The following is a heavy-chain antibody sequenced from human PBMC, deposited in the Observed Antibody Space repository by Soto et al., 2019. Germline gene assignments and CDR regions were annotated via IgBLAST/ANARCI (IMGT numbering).Heavy chain of an antibody. Sequence: KTSETLSLTCAVYGESFSDYSWSWIRQPPGKGLEWIGEINHSGSTNYNPSLKSRVTISLDTSKKQFSLNLTSVTAADTAVYYCARVRYQLLFKPWGQGTLVTVSS. V-gene: IGHV4-34*01. J-gene: IGHJ4*02. D-gene: IGHD2-2*01. CDR1: GESFSDYS. CDR3: ARVRYQLLFKP. CDR2: INHSGST.